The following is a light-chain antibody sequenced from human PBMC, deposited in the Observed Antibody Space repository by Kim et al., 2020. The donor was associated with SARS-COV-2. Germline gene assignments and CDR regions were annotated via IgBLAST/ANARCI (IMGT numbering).Light chain of an antibody. CDR1: QGISNY. V-gene: IGKV1-17*03. CDR3: LQHKNYPYT. Sequence: DIQMTQSPSAMSASVGDRVTITCRASQGISNYLAWFQQKPGKAPKRLIYAASNLQSGVPSRFSGSGSGTEFTLTINSLQPEDFATYYCLQHKNYPYTFGQGTKLEIK. J-gene: IGKJ2*01. CDR2: AAS.